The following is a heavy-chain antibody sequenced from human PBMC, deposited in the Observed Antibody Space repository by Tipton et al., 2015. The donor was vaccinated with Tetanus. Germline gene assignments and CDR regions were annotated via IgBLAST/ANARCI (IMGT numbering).Heavy chain of an antibody. V-gene: IGHV3-21*01. CDR3: ARDLVTTPNWELDP. CDR1: GFTFSSYS. CDR2: ISSSSSYI. Sequence: SLRLSCAASGFTFSSYSMNWVRQAPGKGLEWVSSISSSSSYIYYADSVKGRFTISRDNAKNSLYLQMNSLRAEDTAVYYCARDLVTTPNWELDPWGQGTLVTVSS. D-gene: IGHD4-17*01. J-gene: IGHJ5*02.